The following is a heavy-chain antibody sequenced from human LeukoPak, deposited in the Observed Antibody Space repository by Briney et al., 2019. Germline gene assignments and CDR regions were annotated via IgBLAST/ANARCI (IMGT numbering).Heavy chain of an antibody. CDR1: GGSISSSSYY. CDR3: ARHLTKVYDSSGYEDY. V-gene: IGHV4-39*01. J-gene: IGHJ4*02. D-gene: IGHD3-22*01. CDR2: IYYSGST. Sequence: PSETLSLTCTVSGGSISSSSYYWAWIRQPPGKGLEGFGRIYYSGSTYYNTSLKSRVTISVDTSKNQFSPKLSSVTAADTAVYYCARHLTKVYDSSGYEDYWGQGTLVTVSS.